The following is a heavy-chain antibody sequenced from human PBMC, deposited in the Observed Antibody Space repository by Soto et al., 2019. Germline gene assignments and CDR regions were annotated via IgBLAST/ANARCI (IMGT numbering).Heavy chain of an antibody. V-gene: IGHV4-61*01. CDR2: IYYSGST. CDR3: ERGWEPYYFDY. CDR1: GGSVSSGSYY. J-gene: IGHJ4*02. D-gene: IGHD1-26*01. Sequence: QVQLQESGPGLVKPSETLSLTCTVSGGSVSSGSYYWSWIRQPPGKGLEWIGYIYYSGSTNYNPSLKRRVTISVDTSKNPFALKLSSVTAADTAVYYCERGWEPYYFDYCGQGTLVTVSS.